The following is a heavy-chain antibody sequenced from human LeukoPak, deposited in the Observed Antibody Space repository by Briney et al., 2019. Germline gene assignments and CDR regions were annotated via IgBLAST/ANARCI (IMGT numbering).Heavy chain of an antibody. CDR2: IDDDFTT. V-gene: IGHV3-66*01. CDR1: GFTFSGKS. D-gene: IGHD7-27*01. Sequence: GGSLRLSCTASGFTFSGKSMNWVRQAPGKGLEWVSLIDDDFTTKYADSVKGRFTISRDNSKSTLYLQMISLRAEDTAVYYCAREEGGKLGIDYYFDYWGQGTLVTVSS. CDR3: AREEGGKLGIDYYFDY. J-gene: IGHJ4*02.